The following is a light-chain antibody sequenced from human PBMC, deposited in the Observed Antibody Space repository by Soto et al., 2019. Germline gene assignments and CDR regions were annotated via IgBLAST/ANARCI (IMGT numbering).Light chain of an antibody. Sequence: QSALTQPASVSGSPGQSITISCTGTSSDVGGYDHVSWYQQHPRKAPKLIIYDVSIRPSGVSNRFSGSKSGNTASLAVSGLQAEDEADYYCSSYTSKDTLVFGGGTKLTVL. V-gene: IGLV2-14*03. CDR1: SSDVGGYDH. J-gene: IGLJ3*02. CDR3: SSYTSKDTLV. CDR2: DVS.